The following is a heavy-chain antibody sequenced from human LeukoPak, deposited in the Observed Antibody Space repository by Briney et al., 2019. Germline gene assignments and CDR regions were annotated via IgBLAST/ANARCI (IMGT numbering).Heavy chain of an antibody. CDR1: GDSVSSNSAA. CDR3: ARDRYCSGNSCFTHFDS. CDR2: TYYRSKWYT. D-gene: IGHD2-15*01. V-gene: IGHV6-1*01. Sequence: SQTLSLTCVISGDSVSSNSAAWNWIRKSPSRGLEWLGRTYYRSKWYTDYAVSVKSRITINPDTSKNQFSLQLNSVTPGDTAVYYCARDRYCSGNSCFTHFDSWGQGTLVTVSS. J-gene: IGHJ4*02.